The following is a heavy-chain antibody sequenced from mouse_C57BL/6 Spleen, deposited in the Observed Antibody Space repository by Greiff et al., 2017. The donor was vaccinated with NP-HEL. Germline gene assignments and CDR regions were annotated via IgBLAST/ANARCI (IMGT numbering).Heavy chain of an antibody. CDR2: INPNNGGT. Sequence: VQLQQSGPELVKPGASVKISCKASGYTFTDYYMNWVKQSHGKSLEWIGDINPNNGGTSYNQKFKGKATLTVDKSSSTAYMELRSLTSEDSAVYYCARGGNGSSPFAYWGQGTLVTVSA. V-gene: IGHV1-26*01. D-gene: IGHD1-1*01. J-gene: IGHJ3*01. CDR3: ARGGNGSSPFAY. CDR1: GYTFTDYY.